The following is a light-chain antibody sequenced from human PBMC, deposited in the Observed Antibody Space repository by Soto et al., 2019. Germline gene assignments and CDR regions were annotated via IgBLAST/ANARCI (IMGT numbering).Light chain of an antibody. Sequence: DIVLTQYPGTLALGPGERPGRCRRASQSVSSSYLAWYQQKPGQAPRLLIYGASTRAIGIPDRFSGSGSGTDFTLTISRLEPEDFAVYHCQQRSSWPITFGQGTRLEIK. CDR2: GAS. CDR3: QQRSSWPIT. V-gene: IGKV3D-20*02. CDR1: QSVSSSY. J-gene: IGKJ5*01.